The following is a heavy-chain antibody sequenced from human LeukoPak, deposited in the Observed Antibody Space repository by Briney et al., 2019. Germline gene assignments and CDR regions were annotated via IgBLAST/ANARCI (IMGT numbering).Heavy chain of an antibody. J-gene: IGHJ4*02. D-gene: IGHD1-1*01. CDR3: AKDRETTSSGTFDY. CDR2: IAEDGSNE. V-gene: IGHV3-30*18. CDR1: GFTFSSYG. Sequence: GGSLRLSCAASGFTFSSYGMRCVRQAPGKGLEWVAFIAEDGSNEKYTDSVKGRFTISRDNSNSTLYLRMNSLRAEDTGVYYCAKDRETTSSGTFDYWGQGTLVTVSS.